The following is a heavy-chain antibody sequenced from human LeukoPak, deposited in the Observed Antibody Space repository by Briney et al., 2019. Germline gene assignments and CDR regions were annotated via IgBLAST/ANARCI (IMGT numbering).Heavy chain of an antibody. Sequence: GGSLRLSCAASGFTFSSYAMSWVRQAPGKGLEWVSAISGSGGSTYYADSVKGRFTISRDNSKNTLYLQMNSLRAEDTAVYYCAKEFRRRFLEWLSTTPPSSFDYWGQGTLVTVSS. J-gene: IGHJ4*02. V-gene: IGHV3-23*01. CDR3: AKEFRRRFLEWLSTTPPSSFDY. D-gene: IGHD3-3*01. CDR2: ISGSGGST. CDR1: GFTFSSYA.